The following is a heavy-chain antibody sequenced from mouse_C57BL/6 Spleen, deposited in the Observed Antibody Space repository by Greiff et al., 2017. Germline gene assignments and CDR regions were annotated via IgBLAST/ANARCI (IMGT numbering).Heavy chain of an antibody. J-gene: IGHJ4*01. CDR2: INPGSGGT. CDR3: ARGGLTRAMDY. V-gene: IGHV1-54*01. CDR1: GYAFTNYL. Sequence: LVESGAELVRPGTSVKVSCKASGYAFTNYLIEWVKQRPGQGLEWIGVINPGSGGTNYNEKFKGKATLTADKSSSTAYMQLSSLTSEDSAVYFCARGGLTRAMDYWGQGTSVTVSS.